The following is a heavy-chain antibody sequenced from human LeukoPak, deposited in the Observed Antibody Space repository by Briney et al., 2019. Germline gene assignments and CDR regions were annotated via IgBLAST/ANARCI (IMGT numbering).Heavy chain of an antibody. D-gene: IGHD2-15*01. V-gene: IGHV1-8*01. CDR2: MNTNSGNT. J-gene: IGHJ5*02. Sequence: ASVKVSCKASGYTFTSYDINWVRQATGQGLEWMGWMNTNSGNTGYAQKFQGRVTMTTDTSTSKAYMELRSLRSDDTAVYYCARRGGRFDPWGQGTLVTVSS. CDR1: GYTFTSYD. CDR3: ARRGGRFDP.